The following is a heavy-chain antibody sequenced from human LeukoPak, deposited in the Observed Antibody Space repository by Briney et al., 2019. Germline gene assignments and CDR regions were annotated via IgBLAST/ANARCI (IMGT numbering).Heavy chain of an antibody. CDR1: GGSISSYY. CDR2: IYYSGST. V-gene: IGHV4-59*01. Sequence: SETLSLTCTVSGGSISSYYWSWIRQPPGNGLEWIGYIYYSGSTNYNPSLKSRVTISVDTSKNQFSLKLSSVTAADTAVYYCAREGRTTRFDYWGQGTLVTVSS. J-gene: IGHJ4*02. D-gene: IGHD4-17*01. CDR3: AREGRTTRFDY.